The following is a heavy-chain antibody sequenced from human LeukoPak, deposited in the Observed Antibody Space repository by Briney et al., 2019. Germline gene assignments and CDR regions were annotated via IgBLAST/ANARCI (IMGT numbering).Heavy chain of an antibody. Sequence: AGSLRLSCAASGFTFSTSWMSWVRQAPGKGLEWVANIKEDGSVKNYVDSVKGRFTISRDNAKTSVFLQMDSLRAEATALYYCARDFGSGAHDYWGKGTLLTVSS. CDR1: GFTFSTSW. J-gene: IGHJ4*02. CDR2: IKEDGSVK. V-gene: IGHV3-7*01. D-gene: IGHD3-10*01. CDR3: ARDFGSGAHDY.